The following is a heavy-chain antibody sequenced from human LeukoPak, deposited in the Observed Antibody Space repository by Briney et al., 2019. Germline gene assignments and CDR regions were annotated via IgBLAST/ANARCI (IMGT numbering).Heavy chain of an antibody. CDR1: GGSISSSS. J-gene: IGHJ4*02. D-gene: IGHD2-15*01. CDR3: ARSSSRYCSGGSCYSGVLGYFDY. V-gene: IGHV3-48*01. Sequence: HPSETLSLTCTVSGGSISSSSYYWGWIRQPPGKGLEWVSYISSSRRTISYADSVKGRFTISRDNAKNSLYLQMNSLRAEDTAVYYCARSSSRYCSGGSCYSGVLGYFDYWGQGTLVTVSS. CDR2: ISSSRRTI.